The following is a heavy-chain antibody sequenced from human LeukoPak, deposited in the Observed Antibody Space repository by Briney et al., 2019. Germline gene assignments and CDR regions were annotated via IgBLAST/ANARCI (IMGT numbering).Heavy chain of an antibody. CDR2: ISYDGSNK. D-gene: IGHD6-13*01. CDR3: ASGSSSSWY. CDR1: GFTFSSYA. J-gene: IGHJ4*02. Sequence: GGSLRLSCAASGFTFSSYAMHWVRQAPGKGLEWVAVISYDGSNKYYADSVKGRFTISRDNSKNTLYLQMNSLRAEDTAVYYCASGSSSSWYWGQGTLVTVSS. V-gene: IGHV3-30-3*01.